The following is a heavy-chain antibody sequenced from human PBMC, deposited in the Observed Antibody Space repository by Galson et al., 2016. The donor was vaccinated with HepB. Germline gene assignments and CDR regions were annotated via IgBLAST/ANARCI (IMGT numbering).Heavy chain of an antibody. CDR2: IRYDGSDN. CDR1: GFSFSSYG. D-gene: IGHD3-22*01. V-gene: IGHV3-30*02. CDR3: AKDSVSSGYFLGAFDY. J-gene: IGHJ4*02. Sequence: ALRLSCAASGFSFSSYGMQWVRQAPAKGLEWVALIRYDGSDNYYADSVKGRFTISRDNSKNTLYLQMNSLRADDSAVYYCAKDSVSSGYFLGAFDYWGQGTLVTVSA.